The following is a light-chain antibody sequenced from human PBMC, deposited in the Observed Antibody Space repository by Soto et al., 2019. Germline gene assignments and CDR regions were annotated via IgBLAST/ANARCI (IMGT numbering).Light chain of an antibody. Sequence: QSVLTQPPSASGSPAQSGTISCTGTKSDIGVYDFVSWYQHHPGKAPRLIIYEVVQRPSGVPDRFSGSKSGNTASLTVSGLQAADEADYYCATWDDRLNGWVFGGGTQLTVL. CDR3: ATWDDRLNGWV. CDR1: KSDIGVYDF. CDR2: EVV. V-gene: IGLV2-8*01. J-gene: IGLJ3*02.